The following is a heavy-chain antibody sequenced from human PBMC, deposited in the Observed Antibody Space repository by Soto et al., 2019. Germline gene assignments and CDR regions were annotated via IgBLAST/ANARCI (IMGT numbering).Heavy chain of an antibody. CDR2: TRNKANSYTT. J-gene: IGHJ3*02. CDR1: GFTFSDHY. Sequence: EVQLVESGGGLVQPGGSLRLSCAASGFTFSDHYMDWVRQAPGKGLEWVGRTRNKANSYTTEYAASVKGRFTISRDDSKNSLYLQMNSLKTEDTAVYYCVRALMVWGPGAFDIWGQGTMVTVSS. D-gene: IGHD3-10*01. V-gene: IGHV3-72*01. CDR3: VRALMVWGPGAFDI.